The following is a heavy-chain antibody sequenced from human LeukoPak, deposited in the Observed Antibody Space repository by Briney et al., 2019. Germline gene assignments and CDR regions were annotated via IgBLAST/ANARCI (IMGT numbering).Heavy chain of an antibody. V-gene: IGHV3-53*01. CDR3: ARDPSYNIAAAGYFDY. D-gene: IGHD6-13*01. CDR2: LYSSGST. CDR1: GFTVSSNY. J-gene: IGHJ4*02. Sequence: GGSLRLSCAASGFTVSSNYMSWVRQAPGKGLEWVSILYSSGSTYYADSVKGRFTISRDNSKNTLYLQMNSLKAEDTAVYYCARDPSYNIAAAGYFDYWGQGTLVTVSS.